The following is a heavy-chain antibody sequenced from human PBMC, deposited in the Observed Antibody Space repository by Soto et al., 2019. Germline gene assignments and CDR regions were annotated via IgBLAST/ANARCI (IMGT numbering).Heavy chain of an antibody. CDR1: GYXVXXXG. CDR3: VRXRPNSNLDF. J-gene: IGHJ4*02. V-gene: IGHV1-18*01. D-gene: IGHD2-8*01. CDR2: INTETGNT. Sequence: QVQLLQSGPEGKKPGASVKVSCTASGYXVXXXGXXXVRQAPGQGLEWMGYINTETGNTFYAQRLQGRVTMTTNISTNTAXXXXXXXTXXXXXXXXCVRXRPNSNLDFWGQGTLITISS.